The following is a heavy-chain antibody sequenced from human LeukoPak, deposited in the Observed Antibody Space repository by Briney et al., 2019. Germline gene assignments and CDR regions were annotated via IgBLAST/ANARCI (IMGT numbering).Heavy chain of an antibody. CDR2: MNPNSGNT. Sequence: ASVKVSCKASGYTFTSYDINWVRQATGQGLEWMGWMNPNSGNTGYAQKFQGRVTITADESTSTAYMELSSLRSEDTAVYYCARDAEGNWFDPWGQGTLVTVSS. CDR1: GYTFTSYD. J-gene: IGHJ5*02. V-gene: IGHV1-8*01. D-gene: IGHD2-2*01. CDR3: ARDAEGNWFDP.